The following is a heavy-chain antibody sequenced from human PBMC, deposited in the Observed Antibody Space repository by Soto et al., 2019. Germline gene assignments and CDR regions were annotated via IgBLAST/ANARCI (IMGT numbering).Heavy chain of an antibody. D-gene: IGHD6-13*01. CDR1: GFTFSSYS. CDR2: ISSSSSTI. CDR3: ARHPERIAQIGWFDP. Sequence: EVQLVESGGGLVQPGGSLRLSCAASGFTFSSYSMNWVRQAPGKGLEWVSYISSSSSTIYYADSVKGRLTISRDNAKNSLYLQMNSLRAEETAVYYCARHPERIAQIGWFDPWGQGTLVTVSS. V-gene: IGHV3-48*01. J-gene: IGHJ5*02.